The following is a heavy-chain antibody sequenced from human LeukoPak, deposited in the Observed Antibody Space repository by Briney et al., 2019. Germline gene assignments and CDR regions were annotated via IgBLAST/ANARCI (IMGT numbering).Heavy chain of an antibody. D-gene: IGHD3-22*01. CDR2: IRSDGTT. Sequence: PSETLSLTCTVSGDSMGNYYWNWLRQPAGKGLEWIGRIRSDGTTYNNPSLESAVTMSVDTSNDHFSLRLGSVTAADTAVYYCARSTGFYTTYYMDVWGKGTTVTVSS. CDR3: ARSTGFYTTYYMDV. V-gene: IGHV4-4*07. CDR1: GDSMGNYY. J-gene: IGHJ6*03.